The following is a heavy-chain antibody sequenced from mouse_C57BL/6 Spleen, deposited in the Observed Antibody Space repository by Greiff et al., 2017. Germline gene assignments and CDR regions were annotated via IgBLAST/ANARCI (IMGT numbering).Heavy chain of an antibody. CDR2: IDPSDSYT. Sequence: VQLQQPGSELVKPGASVKLSCKASGYTFTSYWMQWVKQRPGQGLEWIGEIDPSDSYTNYNQKFKGKATLTVDTSSSTAYMQLSSLTSEDSAVYYCARTVSITTVVEGYFDVWGTGTTVTVSS. V-gene: IGHV1-50*01. CDR1: GYTFTSYW. D-gene: IGHD1-1*01. J-gene: IGHJ1*03. CDR3: ARTVSITTVVEGYFDV.